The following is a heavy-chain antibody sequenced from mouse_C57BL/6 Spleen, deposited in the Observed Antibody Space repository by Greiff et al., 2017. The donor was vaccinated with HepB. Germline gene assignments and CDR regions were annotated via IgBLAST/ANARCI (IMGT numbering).Heavy chain of an antibody. CDR3: ARGIITTAPYFDY. J-gene: IGHJ2*01. D-gene: IGHD1-1*01. V-gene: IGHV1-59*01. CDR2: IDPSDIYT. Sequence: QVQLQQPGAELVRPGTSVKLSCKASGYTFTSYWMHWVKQRPGQGLEWIGVIDPSDIYTNYNQKFKGKATLTVDTSSSTAYMQLSSLTSEDSAVYYCARGIITTAPYFDYWGQGTTLTVSS. CDR1: GYTFTSYW.